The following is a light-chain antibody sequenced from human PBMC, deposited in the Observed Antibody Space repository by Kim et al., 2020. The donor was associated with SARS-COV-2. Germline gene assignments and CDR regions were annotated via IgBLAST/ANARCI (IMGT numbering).Light chain of an antibody. CDR2: DAS. J-gene: IGKJ5*01. CDR3: QQRSNWPPT. Sequence: LSPGEKATLSCMASQSVTTYLAWFKQKPGQAPRLLIYDASNRATGIPARFSGSGSGTDFTLTISSLAPEDFAVYYCQQRSNWPPTFGQGTRLEIK. CDR1: QSVTTY. V-gene: IGKV3-11*01.